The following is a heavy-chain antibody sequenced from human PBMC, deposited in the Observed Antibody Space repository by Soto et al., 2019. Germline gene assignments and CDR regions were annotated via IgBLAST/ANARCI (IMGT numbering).Heavy chain of an antibody. V-gene: IGHV1-69*06. CDR3: ARDQRFLEWSLDAFDI. D-gene: IGHD3-3*01. Sequence: GASVKVSCKASGGTFSSYAISWMRQAPGQGLEWMGGIIPIFGTANYARKFQGRVTITADKSTSTAYMELSSLRSEDTAVYYCARDQRFLEWSLDAFDIWGQGTMVTVSS. CDR1: GGTFSSYA. J-gene: IGHJ3*02. CDR2: IIPIFGTA.